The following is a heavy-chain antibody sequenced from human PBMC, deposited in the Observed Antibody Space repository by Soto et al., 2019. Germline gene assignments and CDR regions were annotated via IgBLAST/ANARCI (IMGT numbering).Heavy chain of an antibody. V-gene: IGHV3-23*01. CDR1: GFALSIYD. J-gene: IGHJ2*01. CDR3: AKDPNTVTTGWYFDL. CDR2: VRETGDDT. D-gene: IGHD4-17*01. Sequence: ELLQSGGGSVQPGGSLRVSCRASGFALSIYDMAWVRQAPGKGLEWVSSVRETGDDTFYADSVKGRFTISRDNSKNTVYLQMNSLKVEDSAVYYCAKDPNTVTTGWYFDLWGRGTLVTVSS.